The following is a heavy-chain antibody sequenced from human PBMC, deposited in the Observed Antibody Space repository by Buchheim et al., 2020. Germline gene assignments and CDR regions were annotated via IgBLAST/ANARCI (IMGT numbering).Heavy chain of an antibody. CDR2: ISYDGSNK. V-gene: IGHV3-30-3*01. Sequence: QVQLVESGGGVVQPGRSLRLSCAASGFTFSSDAMHWVRQAPGKGLEWVAVISYDGSNKYYADSVKGRFTISRDNSKNTLYLQMNSLRAEDTAVYYCARELESGAFDIWGQGT. D-gene: IGHD1-1*01. CDR1: GFTFSSDA. J-gene: IGHJ3*02. CDR3: ARELESGAFDI.